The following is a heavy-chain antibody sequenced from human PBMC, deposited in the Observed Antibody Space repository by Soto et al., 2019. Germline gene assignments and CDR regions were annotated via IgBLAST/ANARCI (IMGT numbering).Heavy chain of an antibody. J-gene: IGHJ6*02. Sequence: QVQLVQSGAEVKKPGASVKVSCTFTSYDINWVRQAAGQGLEWMAWMNPNSGDTRYAQKFQSRVTMTRDTSKFTAYMELSNLRSEDTAVYYCARGPGSSDWRFSYYYMDVWDQGTTVTVSS. V-gene: IGHV1-8*01. D-gene: IGHD6-19*01. CDR2: MNPNSGDT. CDR3: ARGPGSSDWRFSYYYMDV. CDR1: FTSYD.